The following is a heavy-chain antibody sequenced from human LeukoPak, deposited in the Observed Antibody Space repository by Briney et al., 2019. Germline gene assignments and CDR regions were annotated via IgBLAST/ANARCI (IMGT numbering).Heavy chain of an antibody. CDR3: AGDTHSSSWYDH. Sequence: GGSLRLSCAVSGFTVSSIYMSWVRQAPGKGLEWVSFIYSDGNTYYGDSVKGRFTLSRDSSRNTLYLQMISLTVDDTAVYYCAGDTHSSSWYDHWGQGTLVTVSS. V-gene: IGHV3-53*01. CDR2: IYSDGNT. D-gene: IGHD6-19*01. CDR1: GFTVSSIY. J-gene: IGHJ5*02.